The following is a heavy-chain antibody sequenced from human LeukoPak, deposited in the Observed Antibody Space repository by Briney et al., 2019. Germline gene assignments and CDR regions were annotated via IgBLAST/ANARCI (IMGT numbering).Heavy chain of an antibody. D-gene: IGHD3-10*01. V-gene: IGHV1-2*02. CDR1: GYTFTSYY. Sequence: ASVKVSCKASGYTFTSYYMHWVRQAPGQGLEWMGWINPNSGGTNYAQKFQGRATMTRDTSISTAYMELSRLRSDDTAVYYCARGLMVRGPRTRYYFDYWGQGTLVTVSS. CDR2: INPNSGGT. CDR3: ARGLMVRGPRTRYYFDY. J-gene: IGHJ4*02.